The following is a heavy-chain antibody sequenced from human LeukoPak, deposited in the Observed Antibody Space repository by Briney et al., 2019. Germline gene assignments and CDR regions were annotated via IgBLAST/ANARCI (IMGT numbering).Heavy chain of an antibody. Sequence: GGSLRLSCAASGFTFSDYYMSWIRQAPGKGLEWVPYISSSSSYTNYADSVKGRFTISRDNAKNSLYLQMNSLRAEDTAVYYCASFAYSGSYGVDYWSQGTLVTVSS. CDR1: GFTFSDYY. V-gene: IGHV3-11*06. J-gene: IGHJ4*02. D-gene: IGHD1-26*01. CDR3: ASFAYSGSYGVDY. CDR2: ISSSSSYT.